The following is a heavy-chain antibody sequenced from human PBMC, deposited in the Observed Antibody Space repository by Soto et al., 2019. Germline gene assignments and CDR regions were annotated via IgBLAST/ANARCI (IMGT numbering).Heavy chain of an antibody. J-gene: IGHJ3*02. CDR1: GFPFSSYG. CDR2: ISYDGSNK. Sequence: GGSLRLSCAASGFPFSSYGMHWVRQAPGKGLEWVAVISYDGSNKYYADSVKGRFTISRDNSKNTLYLQMNSLRAEDTAVYYCAKSGAFDIWGQGTMVTVSS. V-gene: IGHV3-30*18. CDR3: AKSGAFDI. D-gene: IGHD1-26*01.